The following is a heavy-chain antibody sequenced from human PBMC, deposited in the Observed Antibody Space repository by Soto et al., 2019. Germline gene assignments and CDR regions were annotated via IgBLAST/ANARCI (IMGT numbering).Heavy chain of an antibody. Sequence: SETLSLTCTVSGGSISSSSYYWGWIRQPPGKGLEWIGSIYYSGSTYYNPSLKSRVTISVDTSKNQFSLKLSSVTAADTAVYYCAREEGYDFWSGYPRDYYYGMDVWGQGTTVTVSS. D-gene: IGHD3-3*01. V-gene: IGHV4-39*02. J-gene: IGHJ6*02. CDR2: IYYSGST. CDR3: AREEGYDFWSGYPRDYYYGMDV. CDR1: GGSISSSSYY.